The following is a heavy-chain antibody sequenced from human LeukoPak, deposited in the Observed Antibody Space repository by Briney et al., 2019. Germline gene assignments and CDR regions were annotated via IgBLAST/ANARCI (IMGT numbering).Heavy chain of an antibody. Sequence: PGGSLRLSCAASGLSLSVNYMTWVRQSPGKGLEWLSNIYRDGNTYYADSVNDRFSISRDDYKNTLYLEMNSLRAEDTALYYCARYTFRAVDIWGQGSMVTVSS. CDR3: ARYTFRAVDI. CDR1: GLSLSVNY. D-gene: IGHD2-2*02. V-gene: IGHV3-53*01. J-gene: IGHJ3*02. CDR2: IYRDGNT.